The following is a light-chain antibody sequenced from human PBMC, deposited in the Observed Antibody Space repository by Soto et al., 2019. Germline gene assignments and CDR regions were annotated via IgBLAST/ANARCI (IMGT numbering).Light chain of an antibody. V-gene: IGKV1-39*01. J-gene: IGKJ1*01. CDR1: QSIDTY. Sequence: DIQMTQFPSSLSSSVGDRVTITCRSSQSIDTYVNWYQQKPGKAPKVLIYTASALQSGVPSRFSGSGSGTDITLNINGLQPEDFETYYCQQSYNTPRTFGQGTKVDIK. CDR2: TAS. CDR3: QQSYNTPRT.